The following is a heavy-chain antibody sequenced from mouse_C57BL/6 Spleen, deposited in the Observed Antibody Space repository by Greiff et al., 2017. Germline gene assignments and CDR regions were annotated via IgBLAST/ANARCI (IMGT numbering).Heavy chain of an antibody. Sequence: QVQLQQPGAELVRPGSSVKLSCKASGYTFTSYWMHWVKQRPIQGLEWIGNIDPSGSETHYNQKFKDKATLTVDKSSNTAYMQLSSLTSEDSAVYDCARVGANYGSSRYWYFDVWGTGTTVTVSS. CDR3: ARVGANYGSSRYWYFDV. D-gene: IGHD1-1*01. CDR2: IDPSGSET. CDR1: GYTFTSYW. J-gene: IGHJ1*03. V-gene: IGHV1-52*01.